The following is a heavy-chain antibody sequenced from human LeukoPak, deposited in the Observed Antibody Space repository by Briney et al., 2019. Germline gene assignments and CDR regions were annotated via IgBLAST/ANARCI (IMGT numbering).Heavy chain of an antibody. J-gene: IGHJ5*02. Sequence: SETLSLTCTVSGGSISSYYWSWIRQPPGKGLEWIGYIYYSGSTNYNPSLKSRVTISVDTSKNQFSLKLSSVTAADTAVYYCARASPLWFGELLTHNWFDPWGQGTLVTVSS. CDR2: IYYSGST. D-gene: IGHD3-10*01. CDR1: GGSISSYY. CDR3: ARASPLWFGELLTHNWFDP. V-gene: IGHV4-59*08.